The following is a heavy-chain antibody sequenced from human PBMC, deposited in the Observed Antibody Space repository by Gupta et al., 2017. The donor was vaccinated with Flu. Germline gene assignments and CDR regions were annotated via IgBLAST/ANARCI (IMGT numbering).Heavy chain of an antibody. CDR2: SIPIFGTA. D-gene: IGHD6-13*01. CDR1: GGTFSSYT. V-gene: IGHV1-69*06. CDR3: AHSYSSSWVWDS. Sequence: QVLLVQSGAEVKKPGSSVKVSCQASGGTFSSYTINWVRQAPGQGLEWMGGSIPIFGTANYAQKFQGRVTITADMSTRTAYMQMSSLRSEDTAVYYCAHSYSSSWVWDSWGQGTLVTVSS. J-gene: IGHJ4*02.